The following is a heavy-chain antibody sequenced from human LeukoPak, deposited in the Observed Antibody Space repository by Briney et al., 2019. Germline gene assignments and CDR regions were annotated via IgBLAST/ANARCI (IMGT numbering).Heavy chain of an antibody. CDR1: GFIFGSYG. Sequence: PGGSLRLSCAASGFIFGSYGMHWVRQAPGKGLEWVAVISYDGSNKYYADSVRGRFTISRDNSKNTLYLQMNSLRAEDTVVYYCAKDLKRGGYYYDSSGYYQFDYWGQGTLVTVSS. CDR2: ISYDGSNK. V-gene: IGHV3-30*18. CDR3: AKDLKRGGYYYDSSGYYQFDY. D-gene: IGHD3-22*01. J-gene: IGHJ4*02.